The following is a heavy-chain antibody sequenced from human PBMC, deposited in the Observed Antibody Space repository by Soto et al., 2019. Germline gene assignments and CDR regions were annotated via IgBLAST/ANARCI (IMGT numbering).Heavy chain of an antibody. CDR1: GYTFTGYY. J-gene: IGHJ3*02. CDR3: ARMRATAAAGTAAFDI. Sequence: VASVKVSCKASGYTFTGYYMHWVRQAPGQGLEWMGWINPNSGGTNYAQKFQGWVTMTRDTSISTAYMELSRLRSDDTAVYYCARMRATAAAGTAAFDIWGQGTMVTVSS. D-gene: IGHD6-13*01. CDR2: INPNSGGT. V-gene: IGHV1-2*04.